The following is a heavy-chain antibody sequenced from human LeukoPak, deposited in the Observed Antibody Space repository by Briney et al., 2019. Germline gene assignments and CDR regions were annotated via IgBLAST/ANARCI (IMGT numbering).Heavy chain of an antibody. J-gene: IGHJ3*02. CDR1: GGSISNYY. CDR3: ARADYGGNTAAFNI. CDR2: IYSSGST. Sequence: SETLSLTCTVSGGSISNYYWNWIRQPPGNGLEWIGYIYSSGSTYFNPSLTSRVTISVDTSKNQFSLNLTSVTAADTAVYYCARADYGGNTAAFNIWGQGTMVTVSS. D-gene: IGHD4-23*01. V-gene: IGHV4-59*01.